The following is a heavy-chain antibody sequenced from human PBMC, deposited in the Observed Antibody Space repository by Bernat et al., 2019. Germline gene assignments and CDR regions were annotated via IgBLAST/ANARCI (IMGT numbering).Heavy chain of an antibody. Sequence: QVQLQESGPGLVKPSGTLSLTCAVSGGSISSSNWWSWVRQPPGKGLEWIGEIYHSWSTNYNPSLKSRVTISVDKSKNQFSLKLSSVTAADTAVYYCARESITIFGVVIYDAFDIWGQGTMVTVSS. CDR3: ARESITIFGVVIYDAFDI. D-gene: IGHD3-3*01. J-gene: IGHJ3*02. CDR1: GGSISSSNW. V-gene: IGHV4-4*02. CDR2: IYHSWST.